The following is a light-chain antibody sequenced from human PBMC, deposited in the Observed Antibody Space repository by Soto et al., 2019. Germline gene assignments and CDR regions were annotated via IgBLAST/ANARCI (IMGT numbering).Light chain of an antibody. CDR1: QSISSW. J-gene: IGKJ1*01. V-gene: IGKV1-5*01. CDR2: DAS. Sequence: DIQMTQSPSTLSASVVDIVKISFLASQSISSWLAWYQQKPGKAPKLLIYDASSLESGVPSRFSGSGSGTDFTLTISRLQSEDFATYYCQQYNSYPWTCGQGTKG. CDR3: QQYNSYPWT.